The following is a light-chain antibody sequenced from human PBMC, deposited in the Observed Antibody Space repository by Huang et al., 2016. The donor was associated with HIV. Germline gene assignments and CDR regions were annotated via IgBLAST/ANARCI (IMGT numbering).Light chain of an antibody. Sequence: ETVMTQSPATLSVSPGERVTLSCRASHSVTTNLAWYQHKPGQAPRLLLYGASTRATGIPARFSGSGSGTEFTLTISSLQSEDFAVYYCQQYNYWPPGETFGQGTRVEIK. J-gene: IGKJ1*01. CDR3: QQYNYWPPGET. CDR1: HSVTTN. V-gene: IGKV3-15*01. CDR2: GAS.